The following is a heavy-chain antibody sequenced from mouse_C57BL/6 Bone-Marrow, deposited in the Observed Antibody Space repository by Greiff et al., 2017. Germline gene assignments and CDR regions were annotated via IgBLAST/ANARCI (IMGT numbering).Heavy chain of an antibody. J-gene: IGHJ3*01. CDR2: IYPRSGNT. Sequence: VQLQESGAELARPGASVKLSCKASGYTFTSYGISWVKQRTGQGLEWIGEIYPRSGNTYYNEKFKGKATLTADKSSSTAYMELRSLTSEDSAVYFCARRRDYYGSSPFAYWGQGTLVTVSA. CDR3: ARRRDYYGSSPFAY. D-gene: IGHD1-1*01. CDR1: GYTFTSYG. V-gene: IGHV1-81*01.